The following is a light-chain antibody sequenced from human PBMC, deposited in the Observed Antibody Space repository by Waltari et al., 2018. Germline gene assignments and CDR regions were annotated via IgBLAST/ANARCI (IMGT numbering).Light chain of an antibody. CDR3: AAWDERLRGGI. Sequence: QSVLTQPPSASEAARKSVTISCSGSSSNIGSNSVSWYQQVPETAPKLLIYYNTRRASGFSDLFSGSKSGTSASLVISGLQTEDEADYYCAAWDERLRGGIFGGGTRLTVL. J-gene: IGLJ2*01. V-gene: IGLV1-47*02. CDR2: YNT. CDR1: SSNIGSNS.